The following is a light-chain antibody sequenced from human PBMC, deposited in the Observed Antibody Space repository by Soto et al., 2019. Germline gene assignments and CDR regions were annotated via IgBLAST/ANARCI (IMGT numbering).Light chain of an antibody. CDR1: QRISTF. J-gene: IGKJ4*01. Sequence: DIQMTQSPSSLSAFVGDSVTITCHASQRISTFLNWYHQKPGKAPKLLIYSASYLQSGVPSNFSGSGSGTDFTLSIVTLQPDDVGTYFCQQSYRLPLTFGGGTKVEI. CDR2: SAS. V-gene: IGKV1-39*01. CDR3: QQSYRLPLT.